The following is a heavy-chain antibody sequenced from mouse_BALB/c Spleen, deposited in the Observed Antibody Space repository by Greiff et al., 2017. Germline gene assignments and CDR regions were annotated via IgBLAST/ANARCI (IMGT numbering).Heavy chain of an antibody. V-gene: IGHV7-3*02. J-gene: IGHJ3*01. CDR1: GFTFTDYY. D-gene: IGHD2-2*01. Sequence: EVQGVESGGGLVQPGGSLRLSCATSGFTFTDYYMSWVRQPPGKALEWLGFIRNKANGYTTEYSASVKGRFTISRDNSQSILYLQMNTLRAEDSATYYCARDYGYDGAWFAYWGQGTLVTVSA. CDR2: IRNKANGYTT. CDR3: ARDYGYDGAWFAY.